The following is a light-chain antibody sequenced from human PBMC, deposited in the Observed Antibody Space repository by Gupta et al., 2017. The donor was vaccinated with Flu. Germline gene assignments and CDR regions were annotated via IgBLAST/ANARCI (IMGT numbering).Light chain of an antibody. J-gene: IGKJ2*01. CDR2: AAS. CDR1: QSISSD. CDR3: QQSDYVPVT. V-gene: IGKV1-39*01. Sequence: DVQMTQSPSSLSASVGDRVTITCRASQSISSDLNWYQQKPGKAPKLLIYAASSLQSGVPSRFSGSGAGTDFTLTITRLQPEDFASYYCQQSDYVPVTFGQGTKME.